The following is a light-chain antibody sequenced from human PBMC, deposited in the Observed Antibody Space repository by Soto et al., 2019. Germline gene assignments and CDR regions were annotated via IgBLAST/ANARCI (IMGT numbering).Light chain of an antibody. Sequence: AIRMTQSPSSFSASTGARVTITCRASQGISSYLAWYQQKRGKAPKLLIYAAYTLQSGVPSRFSGSGSGTDFTLTISCLQSEDFATYYCQQYYSYSPTFGQGTKVEIK. J-gene: IGKJ1*01. CDR1: QGISSY. CDR3: QQYYSYSPT. CDR2: AAY. V-gene: IGKV1-8*01.